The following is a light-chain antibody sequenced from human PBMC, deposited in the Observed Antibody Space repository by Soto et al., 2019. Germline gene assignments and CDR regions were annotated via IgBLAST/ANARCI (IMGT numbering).Light chain of an antibody. CDR2: EVS. V-gene: IGLV2-14*01. Sequence: QSALTQPASVSGPPGQSITISCTGSSNDVGGYNYVSWYQQHPGQAPKLIIYEVSDRPSGVSPRFSGSKSGNTASLTISGLQVEDEADYFCTSYTSTIPYVFGSGTRSPS. CDR3: TSYTSTIPYV. J-gene: IGLJ1*01. CDR1: SNDVGGYNY.